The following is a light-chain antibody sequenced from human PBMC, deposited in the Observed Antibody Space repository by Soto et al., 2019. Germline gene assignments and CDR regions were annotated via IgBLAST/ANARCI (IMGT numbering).Light chain of an antibody. CDR3: QQFGGSSYT. Sequence: ENVLTQSPDTLSLSPGDRATLSCRASGSFSSYLDWYRQKPGQARRLLMYGASNRATGIPDRFSDSGSGTDFTLTISRLEPEDFAVYYCQQFGGSSYTFGQGTKLEIK. CDR1: GSFSSY. CDR2: GAS. V-gene: IGKV3-20*01. J-gene: IGKJ2*01.